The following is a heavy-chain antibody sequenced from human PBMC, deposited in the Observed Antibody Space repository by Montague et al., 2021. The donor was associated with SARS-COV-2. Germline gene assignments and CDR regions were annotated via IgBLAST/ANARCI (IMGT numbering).Heavy chain of an antibody. J-gene: IGHJ6*03. Sequence: SETLSLTCAVHGTSFSGYYWNWIRQPPGKGLEWIGEINHGGSTKYSPSLKSRLTISADTSNNQFSLKLTSVAAADTAVYYCARLRDGVVPSPILGVAPCCYYYYMDGWGKGTTVTVSS. CDR2: INHGGST. CDR1: GTSFSGYY. D-gene: IGHD3-10*01. CDR3: ARLRDGVVPSPILGVAPCCYYYYMDG. V-gene: IGHV4-34*01.